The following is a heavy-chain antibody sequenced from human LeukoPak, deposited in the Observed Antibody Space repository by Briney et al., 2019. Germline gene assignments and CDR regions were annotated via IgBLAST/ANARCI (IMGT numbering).Heavy chain of an antibody. D-gene: IGHD3-3*01. CDR2: IYSGGTT. J-gene: IGHJ6*02. Sequence: GGSLRLSCAASGFTVSSNYMSWVRKAPGKGLEWVSVIYSGGTTYYADSVKGRFTISRDNSKNTLYLQMNSLRAEDTAVYYCARDGVGIGNYYGMDVWGQGTTVTVSS. V-gene: IGHV3-53*01. CDR3: ARDGVGIGNYYGMDV. CDR1: GFTVSSNY.